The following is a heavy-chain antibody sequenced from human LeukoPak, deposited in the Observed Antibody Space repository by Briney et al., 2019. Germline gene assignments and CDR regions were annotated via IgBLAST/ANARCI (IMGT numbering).Heavy chain of an antibody. D-gene: IGHD1-1*01. CDR1: GFTFSSYW. Sequence: GGSLRLSCAASGFTFSSYWMHWVRQAPGKGLVWVSRINSDGSSTSYADSVKGRFTISRDNAKNTLYLQMNSLRAEDTAVYYCARGGLAQDYNWNDEGGWGQGTLVAVSP. V-gene: IGHV3-74*01. CDR3: ARGGLAQDYNWNDEGG. J-gene: IGHJ4*02. CDR2: INSDGSST.